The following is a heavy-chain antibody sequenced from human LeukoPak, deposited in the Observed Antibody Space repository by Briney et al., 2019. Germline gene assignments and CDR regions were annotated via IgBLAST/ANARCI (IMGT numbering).Heavy chain of an antibody. CDR3: ARDRPGTVTTGYFDY. V-gene: IGHV3-33*01. J-gene: IGHJ4*02. CDR1: GFTFGDYA. Sequence: PGGSLRLSCTASGFTFGDYAMSWVRQAPGKGLEWVAVIWYDGSNKYYADSVKGRFTISRDNSKNTLYLQMNSLRAEDTAVYYCARDRPGTVTTGYFDYWGQGTLVTVSS. CDR2: IWYDGSNK. D-gene: IGHD4-17*01.